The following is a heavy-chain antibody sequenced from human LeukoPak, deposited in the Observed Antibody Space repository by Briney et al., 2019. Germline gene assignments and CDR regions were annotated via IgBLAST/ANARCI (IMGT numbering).Heavy chain of an antibody. CDR2: ISYDGSNK. CDR3: AKPSAGVGARALGLDY. Sequence: PGRSLRLSCAAYGFTFSSYGMHWVRQAQGKGVEGGAVISYDGSNKYYADSVKGRFTISRDNSKNTLSLQMNSLRAEDTAVYYCAKPSAGVGARALGLDYWGQGPLVTVSS. CDR1: GFTFSSYG. V-gene: IGHV3-30*18. J-gene: IGHJ4*02. D-gene: IGHD1-26*01.